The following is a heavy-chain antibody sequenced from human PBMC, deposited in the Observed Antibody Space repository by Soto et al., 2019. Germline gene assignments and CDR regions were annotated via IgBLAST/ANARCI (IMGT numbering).Heavy chain of an antibody. CDR1: GFTFSSYG. D-gene: IGHD2-2*01. V-gene: IGHV3-33*06. Sequence: PGVSLRLSCAASGFTFSSYGMHWVRQAPGKGLEWVAVIWYDGSNKYYADSVKGRFTISRDNSKNTLYLQMNSLRAEDTAVYYCAKSATDQLLYNWFDPWGQGTLVTVSS. CDR3: AKSATDQLLYNWFDP. CDR2: IWYDGSNK. J-gene: IGHJ5*02.